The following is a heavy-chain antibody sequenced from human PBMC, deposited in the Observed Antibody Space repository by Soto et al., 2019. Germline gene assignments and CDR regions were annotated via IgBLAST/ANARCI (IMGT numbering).Heavy chain of an antibody. CDR2: ITETGVNT. Sequence: VQLLESGGGLVQPGESLRLSCAASGFTFSNYVMGWVRQAPGEGLELVSSITETGVNTNYAASVKGRFTISRDNSKNTLYLQMNSRRADDTAIYYCAKREIRHFDYWGQGTLVTVSS. D-gene: IGHD1-26*01. J-gene: IGHJ4*02. V-gene: IGHV3-23*01. CDR3: AKREIRHFDY. CDR1: GFTFSNYV.